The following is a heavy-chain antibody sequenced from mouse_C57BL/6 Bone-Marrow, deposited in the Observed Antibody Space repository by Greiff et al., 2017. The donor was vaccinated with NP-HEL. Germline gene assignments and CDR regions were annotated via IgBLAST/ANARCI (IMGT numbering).Heavy chain of an antibody. CDR3: TRRGVLWWYCYVDV. CDR2: IYPRSGNI. V-gene: IGHV1-81*01. J-gene: IGHJ1*03. Sequence: QVQLQQSGAELARPGASVKLSCKASGYTFTSYGLSWVKQRTGQGLEWIGEIYPRSGNIYDNEKFKGKATLTADKASSTGYRYRRSLTSEDSAIYYYTRRGVLWWYCYVDVWGTGTTVTVSS. CDR1: GYTFTSYG. D-gene: IGHD1-1*02.